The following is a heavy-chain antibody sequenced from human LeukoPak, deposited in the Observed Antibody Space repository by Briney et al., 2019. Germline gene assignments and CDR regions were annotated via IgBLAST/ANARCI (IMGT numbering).Heavy chain of an antibody. D-gene: IGHD2-2*01. CDR3: ARRGIVVVPAAVGVLARRGNWFDP. V-gene: IGHV4-38-2*02. J-gene: IGHJ5*02. CDR1: GYSISSGDY. Sequence: SETLSLTCTVSGYSISSGDYWGWIRQPPGKGLEWIGSIYHSGRTYYNPSLKSRVTISVDTSKNQFSLKLSSVTAADTAVYYCARRGIVVVPAAVGVLARRGNWFDPWGQGTLVTVSS. CDR2: IYHSGRT.